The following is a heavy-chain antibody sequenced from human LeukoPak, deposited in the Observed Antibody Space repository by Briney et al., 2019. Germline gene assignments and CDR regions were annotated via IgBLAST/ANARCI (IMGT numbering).Heavy chain of an antibody. V-gene: IGHV3-30*03. CDR1: GFTFSRHG. J-gene: IGHJ4*02. Sequence: GGSLRLSRAASGFTFSRHGMHWVRQAPGKGLEWVAIISNDGSRKYYAHSVEGRLTISRDNSKNTLYLQMDSLRAEDTAVYYCARDRAWNYFDYWGQGTLVTVSS. CDR3: ARDRAWNYFDY. D-gene: IGHD3-3*01. CDR2: ISNDGSRK.